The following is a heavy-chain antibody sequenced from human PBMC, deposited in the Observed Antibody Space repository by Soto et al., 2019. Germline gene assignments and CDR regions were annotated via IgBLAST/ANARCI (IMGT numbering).Heavy chain of an antibody. CDR3: ARSVGATVFDY. CDR1: GGTFSSCA. J-gene: IGHJ4*02. Sequence: GASVKVSCKASGGTFSSCAISWVRQAPGQGLEWMGGIIPIFGTANYAQKFQGRVTITADESTSTAYMELSSLRSEDTAVYYCARSVGATVFDYWGQGTLVTVSS. CDR2: IIPIFGTA. V-gene: IGHV1-69*13. D-gene: IGHD1-26*01.